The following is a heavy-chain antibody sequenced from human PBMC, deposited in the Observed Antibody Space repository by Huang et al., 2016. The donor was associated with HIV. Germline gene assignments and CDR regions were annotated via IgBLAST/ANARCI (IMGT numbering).Heavy chain of an antibody. CDR2: ITGRGHT. V-gene: IGHV3-21*01. D-gene: IGHD3-10*01. Sequence: EVQLVESGGGLVRPGGSLRLSCVASGFAFSTYTINWVRQNPVKTLEWFSSITGRGHTHYVDSVTGRFTISRDNTKNSVYLQMSGLRSDDTGLYYCARVLGDWGQGTLVIVSS. CDR3: ARVLGD. J-gene: IGHJ4*02. CDR1: GFAFSTYT.